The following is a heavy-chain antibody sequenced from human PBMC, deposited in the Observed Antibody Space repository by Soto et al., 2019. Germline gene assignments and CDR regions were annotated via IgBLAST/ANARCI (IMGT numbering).Heavy chain of an antibody. CDR1: GGSISSYY. D-gene: IGHD3-9*01. CDR3: ARTYYDILTGYYQEAYYYYYMDV. V-gene: IGHV4-59*01. Sequence: SETLSLTCTVSGGSISSYYWSWIRQPPGKGLEWIGYIYYSGSTNYNPSLKSRVTISVDTSKNQFSLKLSSVTAADTAVYYCARTYYDILTGYYQEAYYYYYMDVWGKGTTVTVSS. J-gene: IGHJ6*03. CDR2: IYYSGST.